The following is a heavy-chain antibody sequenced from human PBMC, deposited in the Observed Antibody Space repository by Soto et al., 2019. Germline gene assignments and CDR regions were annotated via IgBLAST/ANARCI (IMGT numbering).Heavy chain of an antibody. J-gene: IGHJ1*01. Sequence: GGSLRLSCAASGFTFDDYTMHWVRQAPGKGLEWVSLISWDGGSTYYADSVKGRFTISRDNSKNSLYLQMNSLRTEDTALYYYANLGYCSGNNCPPQHWGPGTLVTVSS. CDR2: ISWDGGST. V-gene: IGHV3-43*01. CDR3: ANLGYCSGNNCPPQH. D-gene: IGHD2-2*01. CDR1: GFTFDDYT.